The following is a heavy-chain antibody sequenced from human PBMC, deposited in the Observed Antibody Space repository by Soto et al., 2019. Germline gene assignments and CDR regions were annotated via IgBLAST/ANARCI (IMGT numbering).Heavy chain of an antibody. J-gene: IGHJ4*02. CDR1: GGSIGLYY. CDR3: ARDRDYGSGSTLGWDY. CDR2: IYTTGDT. D-gene: IGHD3-10*01. Sequence: QVQLQESGPGLVKSSETLSLTCTVSGGSIGLYYCNWIRQPAGKGLEWIVRIYTTGDTKYNPSPRSRVTRSVVTSKNQFSLKLTSVTAADSAVYYCARDRDYGSGSTLGWDYWGQGTRVSVSS. V-gene: IGHV4-4*07.